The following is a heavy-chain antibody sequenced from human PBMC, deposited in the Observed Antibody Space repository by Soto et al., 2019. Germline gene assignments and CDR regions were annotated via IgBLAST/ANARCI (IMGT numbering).Heavy chain of an antibody. V-gene: IGHV3-21*01. Sequence: EVQLVESGGGLVKPGESLRLSCAASGFTFSSYDMHWVRQAPGGGLEWVSTISTTSFFTYYTDSVKGRFTISRDNAKNSLYLQMISLRAEDTAVYYCARGDCSGGTCYLGYFDYWGQGTLVTVSS. J-gene: IGHJ4*02. CDR2: ISTTSFFT. CDR1: GFTFSSYD. D-gene: IGHD2-15*01. CDR3: ARGDCSGGTCYLGYFDY.